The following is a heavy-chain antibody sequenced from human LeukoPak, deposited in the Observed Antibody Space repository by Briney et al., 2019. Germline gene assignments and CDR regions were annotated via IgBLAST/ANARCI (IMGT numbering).Heavy chain of an antibody. CDR1: GFTFSSYA. CDR2: ISGSGGST. J-gene: IGHJ4*02. CDR3: AKVGAESYYDSSGYSY. Sequence: GGSLRLSCAASGFTFSSYAMSWVRKAPGKGLEWVSAISGSGGSTYYADSVKGRFTISRDNSKNTLYLQMNSLRAEDTAVYYCAKVGAESYYDSSGYSYWGQGTLVTVSS. V-gene: IGHV3-23*01. D-gene: IGHD3-22*01.